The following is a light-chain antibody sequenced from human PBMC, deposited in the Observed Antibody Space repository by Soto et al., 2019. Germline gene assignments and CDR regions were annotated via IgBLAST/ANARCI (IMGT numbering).Light chain of an antibody. V-gene: IGLV2-23*03. Sequence: QSALTQPASVSGSPGQSITISCTGTSSDVGSYNLVSWYQQHPGKAPKLRIYEGSKRPSGVSNRFSGSKSGNTASLTISGLQAEDEADYYCCSYAGSSTFEGVVFGGGTKLTVL. J-gene: IGLJ2*01. CDR3: CSYAGSSTFEGVV. CDR2: EGS. CDR1: SSDVGSYNL.